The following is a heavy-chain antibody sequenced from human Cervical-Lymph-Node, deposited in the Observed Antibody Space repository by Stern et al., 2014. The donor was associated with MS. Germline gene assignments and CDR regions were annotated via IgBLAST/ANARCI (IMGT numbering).Heavy chain of an antibody. D-gene: IGHD3-22*01. V-gene: IGHV2-70*04. J-gene: IGHJ4*02. CDR2: TCWDDDK. Sequence: QVTLQESGPALVKPTQALTLTCTLSRLSLSTSGMRVSWIRQPPAKALQWLARTCWDDDKFYSTSLKARLTISKDTSKNQVDFTMTNMDPVDTATYYCARSFYDYESAALGPFDYWGQGTLVTVSS. CDR3: ARSFYDYESAALGPFDY. CDR1: RLSLSTSGMR.